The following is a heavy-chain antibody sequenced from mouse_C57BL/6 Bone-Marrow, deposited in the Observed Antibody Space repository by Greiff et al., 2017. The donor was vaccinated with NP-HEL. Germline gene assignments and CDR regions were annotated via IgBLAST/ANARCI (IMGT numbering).Heavy chain of an antibody. D-gene: IGHD3-2*02. V-gene: IGHV1-85*01. CDR2: IYPRDGST. CDR1: GYTFTSYD. Sequence: VQLVESGPELVKPGASVKLSCKASGYTFTSYDINWVKQRPGQGLEWIGWIYPRDGSTKYNEKFKGKATLTVDTSSSTAYMELHSLTSEDSAVYFCARRRRLDSSGYDYAMDYWGQGTSVTVSS. J-gene: IGHJ4*01. CDR3: ARRRRLDSSGYDYAMDY.